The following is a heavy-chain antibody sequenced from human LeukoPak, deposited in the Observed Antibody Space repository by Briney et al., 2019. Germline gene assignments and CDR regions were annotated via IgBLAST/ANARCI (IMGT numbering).Heavy chain of an antibody. J-gene: IGHJ4*02. CDR2: ITSHGTNT. V-gene: IGHV3-74*01. Sequence: GGSLRLSCAASGFTFTSHWMHWVRQALGRGLVWVSRITSHGTNTTYADSMKGRFTISRDNAENTLYLQMNSLRAEDTAVYYCAREGYGSGNYPFDSWGQGTLVTVSS. CDR3: AREGYGSGNYPFDS. CDR1: GFTFTSHW. D-gene: IGHD3-10*01.